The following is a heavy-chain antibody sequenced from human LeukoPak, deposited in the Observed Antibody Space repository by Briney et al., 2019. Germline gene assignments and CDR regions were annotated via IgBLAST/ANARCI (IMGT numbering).Heavy chain of an antibody. J-gene: IGHJ4*02. Sequence: SETLSLTCTVSGGSISSYYWSWIRQAPGKGLEWIGYIYYSGSTNYNPSLKSRVTISVDTSKNQFSLKLSSVTAADTAVYYCARGLARRGYFDYWGQGTLVTVSS. CDR3: ARGLARRGYFDY. CDR1: GGSISSYY. D-gene: IGHD2-21*01. V-gene: IGHV4-59*01. CDR2: IYYSGST.